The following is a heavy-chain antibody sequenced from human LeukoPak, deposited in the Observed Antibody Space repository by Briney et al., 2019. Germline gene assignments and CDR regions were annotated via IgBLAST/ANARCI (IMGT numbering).Heavy chain of an antibody. V-gene: IGHV4-59*01. CDR1: GGSISSYY. J-gene: IGHJ5*02. CDR3: ARASSGGSSDWFAP. CDR2: IYYSGGT. Sequence: PSETLSLTCTVSGGSISSYYWSWIRQPPGKGLEWIGYIYYSGGTNYNPSLKSRVTISVDTSKNQFSLKLSSVTAADTAVYYGARASSGGSSDWFAPWGQGTLVTVSS. D-gene: IGHD2-15*01.